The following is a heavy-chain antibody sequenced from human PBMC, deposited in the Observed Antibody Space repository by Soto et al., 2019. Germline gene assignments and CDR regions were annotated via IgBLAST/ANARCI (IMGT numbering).Heavy chain of an antibody. CDR1: EFTFSSYW. J-gene: IGHJ3*02. D-gene: IGHD2-2*01. CDR3: ARESVPAAGEDAFDI. Sequence: PGGSLRLSCAASEFTFSSYWMHWVRQAPGKGLVWVSRISSDGSTTTYADSVKGRFTISRDTAKNTLYLQMNSLRAEDTAVYYCARESVPAAGEDAFDIWGQGTMVTVSS. CDR2: ISSDGSTT. V-gene: IGHV3-74*01.